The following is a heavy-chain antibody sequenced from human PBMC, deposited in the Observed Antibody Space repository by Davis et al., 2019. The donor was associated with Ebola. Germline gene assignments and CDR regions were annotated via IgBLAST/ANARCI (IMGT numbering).Heavy chain of an antibody. CDR2: IHPRAGNT. Sequence: ASVKVSCKASGYAFTNYLVHWVRQAPGQGLEWMGLIHPRAGNTIYAQTFPVRVTMTRDTATDTVDMELSSLTSDDTAVYYCEKEDEDPDMWGQGTVVTVSS. CDR3: EKEDEDPDM. V-gene: IGHV1-46*01. J-gene: IGHJ3*02. CDR1: GYAFTNYL.